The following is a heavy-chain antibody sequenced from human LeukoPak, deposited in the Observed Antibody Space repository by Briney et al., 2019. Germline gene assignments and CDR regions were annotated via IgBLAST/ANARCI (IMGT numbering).Heavy chain of an antibody. CDR3: ARRQTPYDGSGYHDAFDI. CDR1: GGSISNYY. J-gene: IGHJ3*02. Sequence: PSETLSLTCSVSGGSISNYYWSWIRQPPGKGLEWIGYIYYSGSTNYNPSLKSRVTISVDTSKNQFSLKLSSVTAADTAVYYCARRQTPYDGSGYHDAFDIWGQGTMVTVSS. D-gene: IGHD3-22*01. CDR2: IYYSGST. V-gene: IGHV4-59*01.